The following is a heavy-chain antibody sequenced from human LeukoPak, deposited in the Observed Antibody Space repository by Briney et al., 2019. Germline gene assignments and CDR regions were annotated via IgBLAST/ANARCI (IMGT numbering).Heavy chain of an antibody. CDR2: INPSGGST. Sequence: ASVKVSCKASGYTFTNNYLHWVRQAPGQGLEWMGIINPSGGSTSYAQKFQGRVTMTRDTSTSTVYMELSSLRSEDTAVYYCARDFWYYYDSSGYYSDYWGQGTLVTVSS. J-gene: IGHJ4*02. CDR3: ARDFWYYYDSSGYYSDY. D-gene: IGHD3-22*01. CDR1: GYTFTNNY. V-gene: IGHV1-46*01.